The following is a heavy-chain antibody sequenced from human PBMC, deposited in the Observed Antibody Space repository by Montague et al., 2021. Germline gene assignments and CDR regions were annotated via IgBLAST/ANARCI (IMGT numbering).Heavy chain of an antibody. CDR3: ARPRGTQDHWFDP. V-gene: IGHV4-39*01. J-gene: IGHJ5*02. CDR1: GGSISSDSYY. D-gene: IGHD2-15*01. Sequence: SETLSLTCTVSGGSISSDSYYWAWIRQPPGKGLEWIGSIHYTGSAHYNPSLNSRVTISVDTSKNQFSLKLSSVTAADTAVYYCARPRGTQDHWFDPWGQGTLVTVSS. CDR2: IHYTGSA.